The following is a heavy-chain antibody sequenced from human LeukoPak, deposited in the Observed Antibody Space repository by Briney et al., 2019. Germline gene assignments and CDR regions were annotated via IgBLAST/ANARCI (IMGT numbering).Heavy chain of an antibody. CDR3: AGDKLVDYYDSSGYRAFDI. J-gene: IGHJ3*02. Sequence: GGSLRLSCAASGFTFSDYYMSWIRQAPGKGLEWVSYISSSGSTIYYADSVKGRFTISRDNAKNSLYLQMNSLRAEDTAVYYCAGDKLVDYYDSSGYRAFDIWGQGTMVTVSS. D-gene: IGHD3-22*01. CDR1: GFTFSDYY. V-gene: IGHV3-11*01. CDR2: ISSSGSTI.